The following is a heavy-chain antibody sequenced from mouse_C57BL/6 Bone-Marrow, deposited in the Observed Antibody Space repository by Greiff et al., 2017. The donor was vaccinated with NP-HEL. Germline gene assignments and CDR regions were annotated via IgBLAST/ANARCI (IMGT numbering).Heavy chain of an antibody. Sequence: QVQLQQPGAELEMPGASVKLSCKASGYTFTSYWMHWVKQRPGQGLEWIGEIDPSDSYTNYNQKFKGKSTLTVDKSSSTTYMQLSSLTSEDSAVYYCARGGNYHYFDYWGQGTTLTVSS. V-gene: IGHV1-69*01. CDR2: IDPSDSYT. CDR1: GYTFTSYW. J-gene: IGHJ2*01. CDR3: ARGGNYHYFDY. D-gene: IGHD2-1*01.